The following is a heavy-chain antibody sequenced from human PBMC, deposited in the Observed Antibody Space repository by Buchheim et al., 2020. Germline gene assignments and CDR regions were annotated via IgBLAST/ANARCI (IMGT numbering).Heavy chain of an antibody. Sequence: EVQLVESGGGLVQPGGSLRLSCAASGFTLSSYALSWVRQPPGKGLEWVSGIIGSDGRTVYADSAKGRFTISSDKSKNTVYLQMDSLRVEDTAVFYCAKTRGVGHGDYFYDQWGPGTL. CDR3: AKTRGVGHGDYFYDQ. V-gene: IGHV3-23*04. D-gene: IGHD4-17*01. CDR2: IIGSDGRT. J-gene: IGHJ4*02. CDR1: GFTLSSYA.